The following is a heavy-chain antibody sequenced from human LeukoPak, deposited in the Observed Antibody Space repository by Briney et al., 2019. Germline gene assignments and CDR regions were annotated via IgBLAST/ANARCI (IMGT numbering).Heavy chain of an antibody. Sequence: GGSLRLSCAASGFTFSTYWMTWVRQAPGKGLEWVANIKPDGSQIYYVGSVKGRFTISRDNAKNSLYLQMNSLRAEDTAVYYCASLGYSYSDYWGQGTLVTVSS. V-gene: IGHV3-7*01. CDR3: ASLGYSYSDY. CDR1: GFTFSTYW. CDR2: IKPDGSQI. J-gene: IGHJ4*02. D-gene: IGHD5-18*01.